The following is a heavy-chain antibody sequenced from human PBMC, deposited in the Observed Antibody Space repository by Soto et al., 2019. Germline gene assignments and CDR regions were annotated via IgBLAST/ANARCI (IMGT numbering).Heavy chain of an antibody. J-gene: IGHJ3*02. CDR2: ITAVNGNT. CDR1: GYTFTSYA. V-gene: IGHV1-3*01. D-gene: IGHD1-26*01. Sequence: QVQLVQSGAEVKKPGASVKVSCKASGYTFTSYAMHWVRQAPGQRLEWMGWITAVNGNTKYSQKFQGRATITRDTSASTAYMELSRLRSEDTAVYYCASGSWVVGATFGREDAFDIWGQGTMVTVSS. CDR3: ASGSWVVGATFGREDAFDI.